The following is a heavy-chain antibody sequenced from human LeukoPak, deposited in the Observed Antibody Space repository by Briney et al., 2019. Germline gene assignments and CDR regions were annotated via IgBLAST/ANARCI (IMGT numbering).Heavy chain of an antibody. D-gene: IGHD2-15*01. CDR1: GFTVSSNS. CDR3: CVQRGGVVY. V-gene: IGHV3-53*05. J-gene: IGHJ4*02. CDR2: LYSGGST. Sequence: GGSLRLSCAASGFTVSSNSMSWVRQAPGKGLEWVSLLYSGGSTNYADSVKGRFTISRDDSKNTLYVQMSSLRAEDTAVYYCCVQRGGVVYWGQGTLVTVSS.